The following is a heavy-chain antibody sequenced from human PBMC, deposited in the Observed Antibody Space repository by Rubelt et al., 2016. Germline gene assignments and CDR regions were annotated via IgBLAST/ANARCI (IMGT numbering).Heavy chain of an antibody. Sequence: GRFTISRDNAKNSLYLQMSSLRAEDTAVYYCARDQYYFDYWGQGTLVTVSS. J-gene: IGHJ4*02. V-gene: IGHV3-11*05. CDR3: ARDQYYFDY.